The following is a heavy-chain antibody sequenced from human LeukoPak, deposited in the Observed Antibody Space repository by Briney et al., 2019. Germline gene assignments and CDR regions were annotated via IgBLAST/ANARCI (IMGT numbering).Heavy chain of an antibody. CDR2: IYHSGST. Sequence: SETLSLTCTVSGYSISSGYYWGWIRQPPGKGLEWIGSIYHSGSTYYNPSLKSRVTISVDTSKNQLSLKLSSVTAADTAVYYCARRGVVITTDDYWGQGTLVTVSS. D-gene: IGHD3-3*01. V-gene: IGHV4-38-2*02. J-gene: IGHJ4*02. CDR3: ARRGVVITTDDY. CDR1: GYSISSGYY.